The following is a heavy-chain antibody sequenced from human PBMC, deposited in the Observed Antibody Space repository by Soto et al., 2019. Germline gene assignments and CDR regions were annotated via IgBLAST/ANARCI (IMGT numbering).Heavy chain of an antibody. CDR1: GFTFTSSA. CDR3: AADWSRWYELHY. V-gene: IGHV1-58*01. D-gene: IGHD6-19*01. J-gene: IGHJ4*02. Sequence: GASVKVSCKASGFTFTSSAVQWVRQARGQRLEWIGWIVVGSGNTNYAQKFQERVTITRDMSTSTAYMELSSLRSEDTAVYYCAADWSRWYELHYWGQGTLVTVSS. CDR2: IVVGSGNT.